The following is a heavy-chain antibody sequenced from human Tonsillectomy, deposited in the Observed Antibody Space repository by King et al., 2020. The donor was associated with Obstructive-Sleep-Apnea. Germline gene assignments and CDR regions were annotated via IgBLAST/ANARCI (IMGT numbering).Heavy chain of an antibody. J-gene: IGHJ5*02. D-gene: IGHD3-10*01. V-gene: IGHV4-31*03. CDR1: GHSISSGDFY. CDR2: ISYSGTT. Sequence: VQLQESGPGLVKPSQTLSLTCTVSGHSISSGDFYWSWIRQHPGKGLEWIGYISYSGTTYYNPSLKSRLTISADTSKNQFSLKLSSVTAADTAVYYCARDPGITVVRGVIMPTYYNWFDPWGQGTLVTVSS. CDR3: ARDPGITVVRGVIMPTYYNWFDP.